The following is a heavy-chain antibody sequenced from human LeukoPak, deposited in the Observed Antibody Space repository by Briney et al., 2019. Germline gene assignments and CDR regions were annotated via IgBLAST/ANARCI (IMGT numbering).Heavy chain of an antibody. V-gene: IGHV4-59*08. J-gene: IGHJ4*02. Sequence: PSETLSLTCTVSGGSISSDYWQWLRQPPGKGLEWIAYIYNSGSSNYNPSLKSRVTISIDTSKNQFSLKLTSVTAADTAVYYCATRGYWGQGTLVTVSS. CDR3: ATRGY. CDR2: IYNSGSS. CDR1: GGSISSDY. D-gene: IGHD3-10*01.